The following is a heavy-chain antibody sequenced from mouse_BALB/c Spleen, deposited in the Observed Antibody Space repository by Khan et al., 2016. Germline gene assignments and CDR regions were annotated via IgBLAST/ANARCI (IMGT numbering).Heavy chain of an antibody. CDR2: ISSGSSTI. V-gene: IGHV5-17*02. CDR1: GFTFSSFG. CDR3: ARKDSYYRYDGFDY. Sequence: EVELVESGGGLVQPGGSRKLSCAASGFTFSSFGMHWVRQAPEKGLEWVAYISSGSSTIYYAATVKGRFTISRDNPKNTLFLQKTRLMSEETAMYYCARKDSYYRYDGFDYWGQGTTLTVSS. D-gene: IGHD2-12*01. J-gene: IGHJ2*01.